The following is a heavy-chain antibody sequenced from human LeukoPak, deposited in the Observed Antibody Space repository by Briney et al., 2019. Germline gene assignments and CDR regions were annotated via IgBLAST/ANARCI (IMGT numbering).Heavy chain of an antibody. J-gene: IGHJ4*02. CDR2: IIGSGGNI. D-gene: IGHD6-19*01. Sequence: GSLRLSRAASGFTFISYAMSWVRQAPVKGPEWVSIIIGSGGNIYHTESVKGRFTISRDNSKDTLYLQMNSLRAEDTAVYYCAVCHWHSSGCRNDYWGQGTLVTVSS. CDR3: AVCHWHSSGCRNDY. V-gene: IGHV3-23*01. CDR1: GFTFISYA.